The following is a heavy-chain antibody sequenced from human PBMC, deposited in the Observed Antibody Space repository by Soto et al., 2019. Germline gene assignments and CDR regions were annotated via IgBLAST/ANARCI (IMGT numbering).Heavy chain of an antibody. CDR1: AGSISTINYY. CDR2: ISYSGST. Sequence: QVQLQESGPGLVRPSQTLSLTCTVSAGSISTINYYWSWIRQHPEKGLEWIGYISYSGSTFYHSSLKSRVTISLDPSKKPFSLTLTSVTAADTAVYYCARSAQWDGFDPWGQGTMVTVSS. CDR3: ARSAQWDGFDP. D-gene: IGHD2-8*01. J-gene: IGHJ3*01. V-gene: IGHV4-31*03.